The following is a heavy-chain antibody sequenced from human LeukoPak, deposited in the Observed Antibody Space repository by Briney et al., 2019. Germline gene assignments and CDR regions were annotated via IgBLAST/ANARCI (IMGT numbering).Heavy chain of an antibody. D-gene: IGHD2-2*01. V-gene: IGHV3-53*01. Sequence: PGGSLRLSCAASGFTVSSNYMSWVRQAPGKGLEWVSVIYSGGSTYYADSVKGRFTISRDNSKNTLYLQMNSLRAEDTAVYYCARRILGFCTSTSCPHYYGLDVWGQGTTVTVSS. CDR2: IYSGGST. CDR3: ARRILGFCTSTSCPHYYGLDV. CDR1: GFTVSSNY. J-gene: IGHJ6*02.